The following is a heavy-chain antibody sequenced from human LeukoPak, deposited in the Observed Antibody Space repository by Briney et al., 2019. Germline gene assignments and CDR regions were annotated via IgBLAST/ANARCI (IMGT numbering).Heavy chain of an antibody. CDR3: AKKLLGTTGHFDY. CDR1: GFTFSTYD. V-gene: IGHV3-23*01. J-gene: IGHJ4*02. D-gene: IGHD1-7*01. CDR2: ISISGSST. Sequence: GGSLRLSCAASGFTFSTYDMSWVRQAPGKGLEWVSIISISGSSTYYADSVEGRFTISRENSKNTLYLQMNSLRAEDTAVYYCAKKLLGTTGHFDYWGQGTLVTVSS.